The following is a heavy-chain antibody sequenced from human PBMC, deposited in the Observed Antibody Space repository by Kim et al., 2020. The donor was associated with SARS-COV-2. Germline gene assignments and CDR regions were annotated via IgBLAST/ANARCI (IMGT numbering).Heavy chain of an antibody. CDR3: AKSIAVAGGFDY. D-gene: IGHD6-19*01. J-gene: IGHJ4*02. CDR2: IYYSGIT. CDR1: GGSISSYY. Sequence: SETLSLTCTVSGGSISSYYWSWIRQPPGKGLEWIGYIYYSGITNYNPSLKSRVTISVDTSKNQFSLKLSSVTAADTSVYYCAKSIAVAGGFDYWGQGTL. V-gene: IGHV4-59*08.